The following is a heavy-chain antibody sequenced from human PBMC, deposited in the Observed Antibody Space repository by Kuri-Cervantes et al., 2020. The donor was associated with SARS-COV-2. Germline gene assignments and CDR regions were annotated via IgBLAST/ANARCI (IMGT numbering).Heavy chain of an antibody. CDR2: IRSKANSYAT. V-gene: IGHV3-73*01. Sequence: GEFLKTSCSASGFTFSSYPMHWVRQASGKGLERVGRIRSKANSYATAYVASVKGRFTISRDDSKNTAYLQMNSLKTEDTAVYYCTMGDWFDPWGQGTLVTVSS. D-gene: IGHD3-16*01. CDR1: GFTFSSYP. CDR3: TMGDWFDP. J-gene: IGHJ5*02.